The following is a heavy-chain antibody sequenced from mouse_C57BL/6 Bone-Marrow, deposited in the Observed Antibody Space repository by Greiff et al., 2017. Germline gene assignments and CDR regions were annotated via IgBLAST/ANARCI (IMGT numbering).Heavy chain of an antibody. CDR1: GYSFTDYN. Sequence: EVQLQQSGPELVKPGASVTISCKASGYSFTDYNMHWVKQSTGKSLEWIGVINPNSGTTSYNQKFKGKATLTVDQSSSTAYMQLNSLTSEDSAVYYCARGYDYDYAVDYGGQGTSVTVSA. J-gene: IGHJ4*01. CDR3: ARGYDYDYAVDY. CDR2: INPNSGTT. V-gene: IGHV1-39*01. D-gene: IGHD2-4*01.